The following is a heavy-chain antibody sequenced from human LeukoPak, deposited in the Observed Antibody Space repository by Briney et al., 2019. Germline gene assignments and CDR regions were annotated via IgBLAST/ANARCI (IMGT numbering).Heavy chain of an antibody. CDR1: GFTFRSYA. V-gene: IGHV3-23*01. D-gene: IGHD2-2*01. CDR3: AKGHNCSSTSCPYWSCSY. CDR2: ISGSGGST. J-gene: IGHJ4*02. Sequence: PGGSLRLSCAASGFTFRSYAMSWVRQAPGKGLEWVSAISGSGGSTYYADSVKGRFTISRGNSKNTLYLQMSSLRAEDTAVYYCAKGHNCSSTSCPYWSCSYWGQGTLVTVSS.